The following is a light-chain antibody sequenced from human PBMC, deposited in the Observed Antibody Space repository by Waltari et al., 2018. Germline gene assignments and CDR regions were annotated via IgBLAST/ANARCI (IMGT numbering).Light chain of an antibody. J-gene: IGKJ2*01. CDR1: QSFSSW. V-gene: IGKV1-5*03. CDR2: EAA. Sequence: DIQMTQSPSTLSASVGDRVTITCRASQSFSSWLAWYQQKPGKAPKLLNYEAATLESGIPSRFSSSGSGTEFTLTISSLQPDDSATYFCQQYNRYPYTFGQGTKLEIK. CDR3: QQYNRYPYT.